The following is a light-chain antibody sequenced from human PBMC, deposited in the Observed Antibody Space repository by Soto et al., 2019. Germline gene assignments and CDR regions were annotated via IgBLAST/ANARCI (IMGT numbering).Light chain of an antibody. CDR1: QSVSNN. CDR3: LLYNEWPLT. V-gene: IGKV3-15*01. CDR2: GAS. J-gene: IGKJ3*01. Sequence: EIVMTQSPATLSVSPGERATLSCRASQSVSNNLAWYQQKPGQVTWLLMYGASTRATGIPARFSGRGSATQFTLTVCSLQSEDCAVYYCLLYNEWPLTFGSGTKLDIK.